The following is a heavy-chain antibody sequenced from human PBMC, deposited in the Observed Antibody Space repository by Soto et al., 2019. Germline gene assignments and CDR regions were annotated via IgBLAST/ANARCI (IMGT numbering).Heavy chain of an antibody. J-gene: IGHJ4*02. D-gene: IGHD3-10*01. CDR3: AASRSYCLDY. Sequence: DVQLVEFGGGLEQPGRSLRLSCAASGFTFDDYAMHWVRQTPGKGPEWVSGISWNSINIDYAESVKGRFTISRDNAKNFLYLQMNSLRAEDTALYYCAASRSYCLDYWGQGTLVTVSS. V-gene: IGHV3-9*01. CDR1: GFTFDDYA. CDR2: ISWNSINI.